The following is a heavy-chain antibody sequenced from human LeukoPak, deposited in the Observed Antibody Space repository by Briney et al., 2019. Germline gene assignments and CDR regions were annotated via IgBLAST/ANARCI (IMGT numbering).Heavy chain of an antibody. J-gene: IGHJ4*02. Sequence: ASVKVSCKASGYTFTSYYIHWVRQAPGQRLEWMGIINPSGGSTSYAQKFQGRVTMTRDTSTSTAYMELRSLRSDDTAVYYCARDPYGSGTWDYWGQGTLVTVSS. CDR1: GYTFTSYY. CDR2: INPSGGST. V-gene: IGHV1-46*01. CDR3: ARDPYGSGTWDY. D-gene: IGHD3-10*01.